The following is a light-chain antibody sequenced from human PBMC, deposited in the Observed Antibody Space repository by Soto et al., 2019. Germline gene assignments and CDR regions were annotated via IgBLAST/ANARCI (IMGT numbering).Light chain of an antibody. CDR2: EVS. CDR3: SSYTSSNTHV. CDR1: SSDVGGYDY. V-gene: IGLV2-14*01. J-gene: IGLJ2*01. Sequence: QSVLTQPASVSGSPGQSITISCTGTSSDVGGYDYVSWYQHHPGKAPKLMIYEVSNRPSGVSNRFSGSKSGNTASLTISGLQAEDEADYYCSSYTSSNTHVFGGGTKLTVL.